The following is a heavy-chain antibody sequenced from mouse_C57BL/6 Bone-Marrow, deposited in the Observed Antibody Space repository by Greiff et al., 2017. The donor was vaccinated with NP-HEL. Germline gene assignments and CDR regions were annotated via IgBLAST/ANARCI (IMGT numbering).Heavy chain of an antibody. Sequence: VQLQQSGAELVRPGASVKLSCKASGYTFTDYYINWVKQRPGQGLEWIARIYPGSGNTYYNEKFKGKATLTAEKSSSTAYMQLSSLTSEDSAVYFCARGGVYYDYDSAWFAYWGQGTLVTVSA. CDR3: ARGGVYYDYDSAWFAY. CDR2: IYPGSGNT. J-gene: IGHJ3*01. V-gene: IGHV1-76*01. CDR1: GYTFTDYY. D-gene: IGHD2-4*01.